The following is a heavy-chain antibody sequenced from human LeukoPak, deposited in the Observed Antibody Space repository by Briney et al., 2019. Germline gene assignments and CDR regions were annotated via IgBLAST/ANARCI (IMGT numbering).Heavy chain of an antibody. Sequence: SQTLSLTCTVSGGSISSGDYYWSWIRQPPGKGLEWIGYIYYSGSTYYNPSLKSRVTISVDTSKNQFSLKLSSVTAADTAVYYCARAADRKMVVVPAAYFASWGQGTLV. CDR1: GGSISSGDYY. D-gene: IGHD2-2*01. CDR3: ARAADRKMVVVPAAYFAS. V-gene: IGHV4-30-4*01. J-gene: IGHJ4*02. CDR2: IYYSGST.